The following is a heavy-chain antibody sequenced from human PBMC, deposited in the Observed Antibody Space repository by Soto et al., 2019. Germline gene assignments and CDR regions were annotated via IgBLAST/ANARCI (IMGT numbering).Heavy chain of an antibody. Sequence: GASVKVSCKPSGYTFTSCDINWVRQAPGQGLEWVGCMNTNSADTRSAQKFRGRLTLTRDKSMRAVYMKLSNLRPDDTAVYHCARECSAAGHFYGMDVWGQGTTVTVSS. D-gene: IGHD6-13*01. CDR1: GYTFTSCD. CDR3: ARECSAAGHFYGMDV. J-gene: IGHJ6*02. V-gene: IGHV1-8*01. CDR2: MNTNSADT.